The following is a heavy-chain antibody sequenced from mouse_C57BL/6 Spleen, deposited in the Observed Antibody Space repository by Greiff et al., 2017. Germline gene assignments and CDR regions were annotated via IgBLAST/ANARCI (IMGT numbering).Heavy chain of an antibody. CDR2: ISNGGGST. J-gene: IGHJ4*01. Sequence: DVKLVESGGGLVQPGGSLKLSCAASGFTFSDYYMYWVRQTPEKRLEWVAYISNGGGSTYYPDTVKGRFTISRDNAKNTLYLQMSRLKSEDTAMYYCARHAAYDYDPYAMDYWGQGTSVTVSS. CDR1: GFTFSDYY. V-gene: IGHV5-12*01. D-gene: IGHD2-4*01. CDR3: ARHAAYDYDPYAMDY.